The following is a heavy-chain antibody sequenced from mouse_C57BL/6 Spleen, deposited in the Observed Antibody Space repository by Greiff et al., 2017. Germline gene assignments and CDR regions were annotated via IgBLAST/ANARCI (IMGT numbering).Heavy chain of an antibody. CDR1: GYAFSSSW. V-gene: IGHV1-82*01. Sequence: VKLMESGPELVKPGASVKISCKASGYAFSSSWMNWVKQRPGKGLEWIGRIYPGDGDTNYNGKFKGKATLTADKSSSTAYMQLSSLTSEDSAVYFCATTVVAPGGYWGQGTSVTVSS. J-gene: IGHJ4*01. D-gene: IGHD1-1*01. CDR3: ATTVVAPGGY. CDR2: IYPGDGDT.